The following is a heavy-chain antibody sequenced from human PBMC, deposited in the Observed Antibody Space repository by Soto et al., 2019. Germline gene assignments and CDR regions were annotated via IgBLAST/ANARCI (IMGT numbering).Heavy chain of an antibody. Sequence: GGSLRLSCAASGFRFSNAWMNWVRQAPGKGLEWVANIKQDGSEKYYVDSVKGRFTISRDNAKNSLYLQMNSLRAEDTAVYYCAXDSHDYGDYXFDYWGQGTLVTVSS. CDR3: AXDSHDYGDYXFDY. V-gene: IGHV3-7*01. J-gene: IGHJ4*02. D-gene: IGHD4-17*01. CDR2: IKQDGSEK. CDR1: GFRFSNAW.